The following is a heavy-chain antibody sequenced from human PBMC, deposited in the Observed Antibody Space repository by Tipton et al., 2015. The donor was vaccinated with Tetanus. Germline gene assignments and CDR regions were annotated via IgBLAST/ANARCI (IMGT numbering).Heavy chain of an antibody. D-gene: IGHD2-2*01. CDR1: GASISSGGYF. Sequence: TLSLTCSVSGASISSGGYFWNWIRHRPGKGLEWIGYVFRSGSADYNPSLKSRVNISLDRSENQISLMLTSVTAADTAVYYCARVACSSTSCYSHYFDYWGPGSLVTVSS. CDR2: VFRSGSA. CDR3: ARVACSSTSCYSHYFDY. J-gene: IGHJ4*02. V-gene: IGHV4-30-2*01.